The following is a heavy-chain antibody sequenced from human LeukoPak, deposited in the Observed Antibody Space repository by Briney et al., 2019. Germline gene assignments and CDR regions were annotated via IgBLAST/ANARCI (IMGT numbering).Heavy chain of an antibody. V-gene: IGHV4-38-2*01. Sequence: SETLSLTCAVSGYSISSGYYWGWIRQPPGKGLEWIGSIYHSGSTYYNPSLKSRVTISVDTSKNQFSLKPSSVTAADMAVYYCARRYYDYVWGSYRYTSYYFDYWGQGTLVTVSS. J-gene: IGHJ4*02. CDR3: ARRYYDYVWGSYRYTSYYFDY. D-gene: IGHD3-16*02. CDR2: IYHSGST. CDR1: GYSISSGYY.